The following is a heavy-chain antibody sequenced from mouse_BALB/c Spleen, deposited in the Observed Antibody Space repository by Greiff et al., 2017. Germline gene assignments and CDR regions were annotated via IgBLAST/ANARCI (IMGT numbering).Heavy chain of an antibody. CDR1: GISITTGNYR. CDR2: IYYSGTI. V-gene: IGHV3-5*02. CDR3: ARLYGNYDMDY. J-gene: IGHJ4*01. Sequence: ESGPGLVKPSQTVSLTCTVTGISITTGNYRWSWIRQFPGNKLEWIGYIYYSGTITYNPSLTSRTTITRDTSKNQFFLEMNSLTAEDTATYYCARLYGNYDMDYWGQGTSVTVSS. D-gene: IGHD2-10*02.